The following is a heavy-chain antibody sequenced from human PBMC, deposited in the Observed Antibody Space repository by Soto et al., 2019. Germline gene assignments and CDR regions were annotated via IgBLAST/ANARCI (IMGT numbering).Heavy chain of an antibody. Sequence: QVQLVQSGAEVKKPGSSVKVSCKASGGTFSSYAISWVRQAPGQGLEWMGGIIPIFGTANYAQKFQGRVTSPADESTSTAYMELSSLRSEDTAVSYCAGKGGYCSSTSGYSRAEYFQHWGQGTLVTVSS. CDR3: AGKGGYCSSTSGYSRAEYFQH. D-gene: IGHD2-2*02. CDR1: GGTFSSYA. J-gene: IGHJ1*01. V-gene: IGHV1-69*01. CDR2: IIPIFGTA.